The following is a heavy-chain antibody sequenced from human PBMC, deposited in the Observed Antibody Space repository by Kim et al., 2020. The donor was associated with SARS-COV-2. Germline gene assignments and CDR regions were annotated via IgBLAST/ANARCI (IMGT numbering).Heavy chain of an antibody. CDR2: ISGSGDNT. CDR3: AKSTFDIVVVPAAPDLDY. CDR1: GFTFSSYA. D-gene: IGHD2-2*01. Sequence: GGSLRLSCAASGFTFSSYAMSWVRQAPGKGLAWVSVISGSGDNTCYADSVKGRFTISRDNSKNTLYLQMNSLRAEDTAVYYCAKSTFDIVVVPAAPDLDYWGQGTLVTVSS. J-gene: IGHJ4*02. V-gene: IGHV3-23*01.